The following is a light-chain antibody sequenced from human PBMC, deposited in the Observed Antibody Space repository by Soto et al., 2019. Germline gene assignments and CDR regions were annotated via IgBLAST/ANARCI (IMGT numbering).Light chain of an antibody. J-gene: IGKJ5*01. CDR2: AAS. Sequence: DIQWTQSASLLSASVGDRVTITCRASQDVSSWLAWYQQRPGKAPKLLIYAASSLQTGVPSRFSGSVSGTDVTITISSLQPEDCATYYCQQAKSFTITFGEGTQLEIK. CDR3: QQAKSFTIT. V-gene: IGKV1-12*01. CDR1: QDVSSW.